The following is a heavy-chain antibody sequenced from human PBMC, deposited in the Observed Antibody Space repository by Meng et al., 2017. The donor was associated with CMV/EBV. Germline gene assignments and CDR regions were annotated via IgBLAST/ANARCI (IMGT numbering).Heavy chain of an antibody. CDR2: IIPIFGTA. J-gene: IGHJ4*02. Sequence: QLWWSGCEWKKPGSPVRVACKASGGTFSSYAISWVRQAPGQGLEWMGGIIPIFGTANYAQKFQGRVTITADESTSTAYMELSSLRSEDTAVYYCARMPRDGYNYIDYWGQGTLVTVSS. CDR1: GGTFSSYA. V-gene: IGHV1-69*12. CDR3: ARMPRDGYNYIDY. D-gene: IGHD5-24*01.